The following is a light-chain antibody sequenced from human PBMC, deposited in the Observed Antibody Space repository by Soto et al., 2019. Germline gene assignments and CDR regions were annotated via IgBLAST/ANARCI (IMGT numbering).Light chain of an antibody. V-gene: IGKV3-20*01. Sequence: EIVLTQSPGPLSLSPGARATLSCRASQSVDSSYLSWYQHKPGQAPRLLIYATSSRATGIPDRFSGSGSGTDFTLAISRLEPEDFAVYYCQRYGASSFTFGQGTNLEIK. CDR2: ATS. J-gene: IGKJ2*01. CDR3: QRYGASSFT. CDR1: QSVDSSY.